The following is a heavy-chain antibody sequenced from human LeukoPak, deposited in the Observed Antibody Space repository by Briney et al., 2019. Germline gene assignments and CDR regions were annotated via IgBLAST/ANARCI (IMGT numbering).Heavy chain of an antibody. CDR3: AKGGDMTTVTRGEFDY. CDR1: GFTFSRYN. CDR2: ISSSSSYI. D-gene: IGHD4-17*01. V-gene: IGHV3-21*04. J-gene: IGHJ4*02. Sequence: PGGSLRLSCAGSGFTFSRYNLNWFRQAPGKGLERVSSISSSSSYIFYADSVKGRFTISRDNAKNSLYLQMNSLRAEDTALYYCAKGGDMTTVTRGEFDYWGQGTLVTVSS.